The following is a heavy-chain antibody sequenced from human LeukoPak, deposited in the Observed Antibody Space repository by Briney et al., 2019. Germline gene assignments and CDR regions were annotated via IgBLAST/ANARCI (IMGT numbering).Heavy chain of an antibody. CDR2: IDPNTGDS. J-gene: IGHJ5*02. V-gene: IGHV1-2*02. CDR1: GYTFTSYD. CDR3: ARDANLLWFGESTGWFDP. Sequence: ASVKVSCKASGYTFTSYDIHWLRQAAGQGLEWMGWIDPNTGDSNYVQKFQGRVTMTRDTSISTAYMELSRLRSDDTAVYYCARDANLLWFGESTGWFDPWGQGTLVTVSS. D-gene: IGHD3-10*01.